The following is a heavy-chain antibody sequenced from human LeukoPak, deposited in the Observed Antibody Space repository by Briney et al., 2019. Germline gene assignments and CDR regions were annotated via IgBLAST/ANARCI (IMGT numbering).Heavy chain of an antibody. V-gene: IGHV3-53*01. J-gene: IGHJ4*02. CDR3: AGISYSGTWPVGY. D-gene: IGHD6-25*01. CDR1: GFSVTNNY. Sequence: GGSLRLSCAVSGFSVTNNYMSWVRQAPGKGLEWVSGISAGGDTTYTADSVRGRFTISRDNSNNTLYLQMNTLTAEGTAVYYCAGISYSGTWPVGYWGQGALVTVTA. CDR2: SAGGDTT.